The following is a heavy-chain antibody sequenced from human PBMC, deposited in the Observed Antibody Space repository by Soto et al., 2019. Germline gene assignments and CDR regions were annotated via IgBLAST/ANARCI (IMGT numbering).Heavy chain of an antibody. CDR3: ARQGLYDFWSGYLHYYYYGMDV. CDR1: GYSFTSYW. Sequence: GESLKISCKGSGYSFTSYWIGWVRQMPWKGLEWMWIIYPGDSDTRYSPSFQGQVTISADKSISTAYLQWSSLKASDTAMYYCARQGLYDFWSGYLHYYYYGMDVWGQGTTVTVSS. J-gene: IGHJ6*02. CDR2: IYPGDSDT. V-gene: IGHV5-51*01. D-gene: IGHD3-3*01.